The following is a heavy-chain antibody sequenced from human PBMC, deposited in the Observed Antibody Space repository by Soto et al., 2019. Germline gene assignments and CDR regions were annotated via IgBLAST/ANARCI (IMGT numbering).Heavy chain of an antibody. D-gene: IGHD3-10*01. Sequence: PGGSLRLSCAASGFSFSNHGMQWVRQAPGKGLEWVAVISYDGNVKYYTDSVKGRFTISRDNSQSTLFLQMDSLRPEDAAVNYCAKDLKVSGGFHGSLNYYYGMDVWGQGTTVTVSS. CDR1: GFSFSNHG. V-gene: IGHV3-30*18. CDR3: AKDLKVSGGFHGSLNYYYGMDV. CDR2: ISYDGNVK. J-gene: IGHJ6*02.